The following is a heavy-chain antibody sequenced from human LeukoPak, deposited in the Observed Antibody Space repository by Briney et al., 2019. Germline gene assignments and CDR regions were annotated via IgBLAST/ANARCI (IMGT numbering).Heavy chain of an antibody. V-gene: IGHV3-30*04. J-gene: IGHJ6*03. Sequence: GGSLRLSCAASGFTFSSYAMYWVRQAPAKGLEWVAVIPHDGINKYYADSVKGRFTISRDNAKNSLNLQMNSLRAEDTAVYYCAKDRCSNGIGCYYYYMDVWGKGTTVTISS. D-gene: IGHD2-8*01. CDR3: AKDRCSNGIGCYYYYMDV. CDR1: GFTFSSYA. CDR2: IPHDGINK.